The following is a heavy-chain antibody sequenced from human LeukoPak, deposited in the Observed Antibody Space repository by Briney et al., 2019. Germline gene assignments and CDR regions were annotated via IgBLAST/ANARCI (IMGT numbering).Heavy chain of an antibody. CDR1: GFTFSSYA. CDR2: IHNDGST. CDR3: ASLARDY. V-gene: IGHV3-53*01. D-gene: IGHD3-3*02. Sequence: PGGSLRLSCAASGFTFSSYAMTWVRQAPGKGLEWVSVIHNDGSTYYADSVKGRFTISRDNSKNTLFLRMNSLRVEDTAVYFCASLARDYWGQGTLVSVSS. J-gene: IGHJ4*02.